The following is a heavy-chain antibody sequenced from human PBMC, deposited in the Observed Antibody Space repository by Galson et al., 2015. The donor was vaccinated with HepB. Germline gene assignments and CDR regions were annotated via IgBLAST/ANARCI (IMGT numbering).Heavy chain of an antibody. J-gene: IGHJ4*02. Sequence: SLRLSCAASGFIFSDYSMSWVRQAPGKGLEWVSVINTSGRNTDYADSVKGRFTISRDNSKNTLYLQMNSLRAEDTAVYYCARLVPCSGGGCYPRLSYFDNWGQGTLVTVSS. D-gene: IGHD2-15*01. CDR3: ARLVPCSGGGCYPRLSYFDN. CDR1: GFIFSDYS. V-gene: IGHV3-23*01. CDR2: INTSGRNT.